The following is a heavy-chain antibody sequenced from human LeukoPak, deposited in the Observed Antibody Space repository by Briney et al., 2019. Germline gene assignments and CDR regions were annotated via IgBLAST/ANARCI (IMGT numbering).Heavy chain of an antibody. V-gene: IGHV4-34*01. CDR1: GGSFSGYY. J-gene: IGHJ2*01. CDR3: AGDRGGWYFDL. Sequence: PSETLSLTCAVYGGSFSGYYWSWIRQPPGKGLEWIGEINHSGSTNYNPSLKSRVTISLDTSRTQFSLKLNSVTAADTAVYYCAGDRGGWYFDLWGRGTLVTVSS. CDR2: INHSGST. D-gene: IGHD3-10*01.